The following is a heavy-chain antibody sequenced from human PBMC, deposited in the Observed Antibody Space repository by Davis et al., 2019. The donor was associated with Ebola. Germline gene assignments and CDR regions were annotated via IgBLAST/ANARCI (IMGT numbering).Heavy chain of an antibody. CDR2: VNREGGAI. J-gene: IGHJ2*01. D-gene: IGHD1-26*01. V-gene: IGHV3-48*01. CDR3: AKGGGSYGNWYFDL. Sequence: GESLKISCAASGFTFTNYAMNWVRQAPGKGLEFISHVNREGGAIGYADSVKGRFTVTRDNVKDSLYLNMNSLRAEDTAVYYCAKGGGSYGNWYFDLWGRGTLVTVSS. CDR1: GFTFTNYA.